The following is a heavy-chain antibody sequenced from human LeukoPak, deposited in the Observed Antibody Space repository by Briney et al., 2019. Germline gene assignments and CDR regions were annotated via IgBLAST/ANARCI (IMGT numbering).Heavy chain of an antibody. CDR2: ISYDGSNK. V-gene: IGHV3-30*04. CDR1: GFTFSSYA. CDR3: ARPQGYFAANFDY. Sequence: PGGSLRLSCAASGFTFSSYAMHWVRQAPGKGLEWVALISYDGSNKYHADSVKGRFTISRDNSKNTLYLQMNSLIGEDTAVFYCARPQGYFAANFDYWGQGTLVTVSS. J-gene: IGHJ4*02. D-gene: IGHD3-22*01.